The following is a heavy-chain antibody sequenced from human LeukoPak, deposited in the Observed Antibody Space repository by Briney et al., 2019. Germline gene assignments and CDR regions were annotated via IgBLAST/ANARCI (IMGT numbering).Heavy chain of an antibody. J-gene: IGHJ1*01. CDR2: ISPSGDIA. CDR1: GFTFSSYG. V-gene: IGHV3-23*01. Sequence: GGSLRLSCAASGFTFSSYGMGWVRQAPGKGREWVSGISPSGDIAYYTDSVRGRFTISRDNFKNTLSLQVNSLRAEDTAMYYCAKDDDWGRYKHWGQGTLVTVS. D-gene: IGHD3-16*01. CDR3: AKDDDWGRYKH.